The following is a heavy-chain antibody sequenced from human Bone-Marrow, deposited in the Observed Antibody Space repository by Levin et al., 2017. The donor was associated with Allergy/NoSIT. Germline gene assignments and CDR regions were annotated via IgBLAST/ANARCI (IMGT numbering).Heavy chain of an antibody. Sequence: GESLKISCKASGYAFSNYGISWVRQAPGQGLEWMGWISVNSGDTNYAQKIQGRVTMTTDTSTTTAYMELRSLTSDDPAVSYCATAHPHYESSGRWFDPWGQGTLVTVSS. CDR1: GYAFSNYG. CDR3: ATAHPHYESSGRWFDP. J-gene: IGHJ5*02. CDR2: ISVNSGDT. V-gene: IGHV1-18*01. D-gene: IGHD3-22*01.